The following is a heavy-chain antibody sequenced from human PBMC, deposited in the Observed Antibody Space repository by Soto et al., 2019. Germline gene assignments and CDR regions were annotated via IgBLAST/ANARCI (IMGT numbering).Heavy chain of an antibody. CDR2: ISWNSGSI. V-gene: IGHV3-9*01. J-gene: IGHJ4*02. D-gene: IGHD3-9*01. Sequence: GGSLRLSCAASGFTFDDYAMHWVRQAPGKGLEWVSGISWNSGSIGYADSVKGRFTISRDNAKNSLYLQMNSLRAEDTALYYCAKDTSYDILTGYYMSGYFDYWGQGTLVTVS. CDR1: GFTFDDYA. CDR3: AKDTSYDILTGYYMSGYFDY.